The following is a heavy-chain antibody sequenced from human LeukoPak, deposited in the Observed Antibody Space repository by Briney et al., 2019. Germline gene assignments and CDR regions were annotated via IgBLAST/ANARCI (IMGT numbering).Heavy chain of an antibody. CDR1: GGSISSYY. J-gene: IGHJ3*02. V-gene: IGHV4-4*07. D-gene: IGHD3-10*01. CDR2: IYTSGST. CDR3: ARDGERITMVRGTGWAFDI. Sequence: SETLSLTCTVSGGSISSYYWSWIRQPAGKGLEWIGRIYTSGSTNYNPSLKSRVTISVDRSKNQFSLKLSSVTAADTAVYYCARDGERITMVRGTGWAFDIRGQGTMVTVSS.